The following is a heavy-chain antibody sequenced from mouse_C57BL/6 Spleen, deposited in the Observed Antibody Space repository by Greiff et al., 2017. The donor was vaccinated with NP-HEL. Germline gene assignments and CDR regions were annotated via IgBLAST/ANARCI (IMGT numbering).Heavy chain of an antibody. V-gene: IGHV7-3*01. J-gene: IGHJ3*01. CDR1: GFTFTDYY. CDR2: IRNKANGYTT. D-gene: IGHD1-1*01. CDR3: ARYYGSSYEGWFAY. Sequence: EVQLVESGGGLVQPGGSLSLSCAASGFTFTDYYMSWVRQPPGKALEWLGFIRNKANGYTTEYSASVKGRFTISRDNSQSILYLQMNALRAEDSATYYCARYYGSSYEGWFAYWGQGTLVTVSA.